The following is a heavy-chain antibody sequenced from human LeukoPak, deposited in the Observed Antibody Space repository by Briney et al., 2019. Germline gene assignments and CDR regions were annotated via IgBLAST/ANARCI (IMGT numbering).Heavy chain of an antibody. V-gene: IGHV3-74*01. J-gene: IGHJ2*01. D-gene: IGHD6-19*01. CDR3: AKSMTLQWRGFFDL. Sequence: GSLRLSCAASGFTFSSHWMHWVRQAPGKGLVWVSRINSDGSSISYADSVKGRFTISRDNAKNTLYLQKNSLRADDTAIYYCAKSMTLQWRGFFDLWGRGTHVTVSS. CDR2: INSDGSSI. CDR1: GFTFSSHW.